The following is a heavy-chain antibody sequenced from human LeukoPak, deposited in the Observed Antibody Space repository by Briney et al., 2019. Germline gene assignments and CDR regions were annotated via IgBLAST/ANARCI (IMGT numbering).Heavy chain of an antibody. CDR3: ARSVGWALGSGSYPYYFDY. CDR1: GYSFTSYW. J-gene: IGHJ4*02. D-gene: IGHD1-26*01. V-gene: IGHV5-51*01. CDR2: IYPGDSDT. Sequence: GESLKISCKGSGYSFTSYWIGWVRQMPGKGLEWMGIIYPGDSDTRYSPSFQGQVTISADKSISTAYLQWSSLKASDTATYYCARSVGWALGSGSYPYYFDYWGQGTLVTVSS.